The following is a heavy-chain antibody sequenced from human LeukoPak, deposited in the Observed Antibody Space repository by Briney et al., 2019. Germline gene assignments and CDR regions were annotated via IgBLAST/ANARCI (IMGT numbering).Heavy chain of an antibody. CDR3: ARSRGSYHQLDY. Sequence: ASVKVSCKASGYTFTGYYMHWVRQAPGQGLEWMGWINPNSGGTNYAQKFQARVIMTRDTSISTAYMELSRLRSDDTAVYYCARSRGSYHQLDYWGQGTLVTVSS. J-gene: IGHJ4*02. V-gene: IGHV1-2*02. D-gene: IGHD1-26*01. CDR1: GYTFTGYY. CDR2: INPNSGGT.